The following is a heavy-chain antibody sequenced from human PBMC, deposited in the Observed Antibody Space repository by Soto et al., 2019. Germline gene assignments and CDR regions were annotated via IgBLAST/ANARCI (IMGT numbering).Heavy chain of an antibody. D-gene: IGHD1-1*01. Sequence: QVQLVQSGAEMKEPGSSVKVSCKASGGSFSSYAISWVRQAPGQGLEWMGGIVPILETPSYAQKFLVRVSIIADESTSTAYLELTSLRSGDTAVYYCTRDVWQQLLGDFYYYYGMDVWGQGTTVTVSS. CDR1: GGSFSSYA. J-gene: IGHJ6*02. CDR2: IVPILETP. CDR3: TRDVWQQLLGDFYYYYGMDV. V-gene: IGHV1-69*01.